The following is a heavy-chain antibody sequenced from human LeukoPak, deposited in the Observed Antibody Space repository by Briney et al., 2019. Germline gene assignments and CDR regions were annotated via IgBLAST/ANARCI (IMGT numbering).Heavy chain of an antibody. J-gene: IGHJ5*02. CDR3: TRDLVSSYGLYNWFDP. CDR1: GFTFGDYV. V-gene: IGHV3-49*04. D-gene: IGHD6-6*01. Sequence: PGGSLRLSCTASGFTFGDYVMSWVRQAPGKGLEWVGFIRSKAYGGTTEYAASVKGRFTISRDDSKSIAYLQMNSLKTEDTAVYYCTRDLVSSYGLYNWFDPWGQGTLVTVSS. CDR2: IRSKAYGGTT.